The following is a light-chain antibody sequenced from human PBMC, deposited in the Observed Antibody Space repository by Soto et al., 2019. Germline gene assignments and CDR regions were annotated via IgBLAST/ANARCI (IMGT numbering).Light chain of an antibody. Sequence: DIHMTQSPSTRSASVVDRVSITFLASQSISSWLAWYQQKPGKAPKLLIYDASSLESGVPSRFSGSGSGTDFTLTITSLQPQDFATYYCQQSYGTPITFGQGTRLEIK. CDR3: QQSYGTPIT. CDR2: DAS. V-gene: IGKV1-5*01. J-gene: IGKJ5*01. CDR1: QSISSW.